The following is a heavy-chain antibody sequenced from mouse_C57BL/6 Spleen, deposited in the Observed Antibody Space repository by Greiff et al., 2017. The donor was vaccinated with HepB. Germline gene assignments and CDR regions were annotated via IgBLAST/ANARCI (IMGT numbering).Heavy chain of an antibody. CDR1: GYAFSSSW. D-gene: IGHD1-1*01. CDR2: IYPGDGDT. V-gene: IGHV1-82*01. Sequence: QVQLQQSGPELVKPGASVKISCKASGYAFSSSWMNWVKQRPGKGLEWIGRIYPGDGDTNYNGKFKGKATLTADKSSSTAYMQLSSLTSEDSAVYFCASPPIYYYGSRAFYAMDYWGQGTSVTVSS. J-gene: IGHJ4*01. CDR3: ASPPIYYYGSRAFYAMDY.